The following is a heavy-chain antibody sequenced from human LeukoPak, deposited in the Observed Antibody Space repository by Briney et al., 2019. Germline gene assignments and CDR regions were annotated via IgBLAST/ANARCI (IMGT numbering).Heavy chain of an antibody. D-gene: IGHD5-18*01. CDR3: ARQPRSGSIDY. CDR1: GGSISSYY. J-gene: IGHJ4*02. Sequence: SETLSLTCTVSGGSISSYYWSWIRQPPGKGLEWIGYIYYSGSTNYNPSLKSRATISVDTSKNQVSLKLSSVTAADTAVYYCARQPRSGSIDYWGQGTLVTVSS. V-gene: IGHV4-59*01. CDR2: IYYSGST.